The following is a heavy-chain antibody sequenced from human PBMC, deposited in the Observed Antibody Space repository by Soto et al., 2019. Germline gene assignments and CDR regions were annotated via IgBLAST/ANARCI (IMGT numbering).Heavy chain of an antibody. Sequence: QVQLVQSGAEVKKPGSSVKVSCKASGGTFSSYAISWVRQAPGQGLEWMGGIIPIFGTANYAQKFQGRVTITAEESTSTAYMELSSLRSEDTAVYYCARSPGLEGTWADYYYYGMDVWGQGTTVTVSS. D-gene: IGHD6-19*01. CDR2: IIPIFGTA. CDR3: ARSPGLEGTWADYYYYGMDV. J-gene: IGHJ6*02. V-gene: IGHV1-69*01. CDR1: GGTFSSYA.